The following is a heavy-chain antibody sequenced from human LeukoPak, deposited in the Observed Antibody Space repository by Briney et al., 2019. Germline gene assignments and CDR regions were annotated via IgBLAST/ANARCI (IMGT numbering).Heavy chain of an antibody. CDR2: IRGSGGST. V-gene: IGHV3-23*01. CDR1: GFTFSSYA. CDR3: AIDGESGYSGRNDYFDY. D-gene: IGHD1-26*01. J-gene: IGHJ4*02. Sequence: PGRSLRLSCAASGFTFSSYAMSWVRQAPGKGLEWVSAIRGSGGSTYYADSVKGRFTISRDNSKNTLYLQMNSLRAEDTAVYYCAIDGESGYSGRNDYFDYWGQGTLVTVSS.